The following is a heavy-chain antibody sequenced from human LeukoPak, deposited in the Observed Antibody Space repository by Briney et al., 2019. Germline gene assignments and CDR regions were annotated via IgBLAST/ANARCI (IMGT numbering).Heavy chain of an antibody. CDR1: GFTFSGYD. J-gene: IGHJ5*02. CDR2: ISGSSSYI. CDR3: ARGSSNVAARNNWFDR. D-gene: IGHD6-6*01. V-gene: IGHV3-21*01. Sequence: GGSLRLSCAASGFTFSGYDMNWVRQAPGKGLEWVSSISGSSSYIYYADSMKGRFTISRDNGKQSLYLQMNSLRAEGTAVYVCARGSSNVAARNNWFDRWGQGTLVTVSS.